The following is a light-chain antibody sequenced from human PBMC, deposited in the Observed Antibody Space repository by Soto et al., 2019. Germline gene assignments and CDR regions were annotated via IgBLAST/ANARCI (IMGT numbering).Light chain of an antibody. V-gene: IGLV2-14*01. CDR3: SSFTSSSAVYV. Sequence: QSALTQPASVSGSPGQSITISCTGTSSDVGGYNYVSWFQQYPDKAPKLMLYEVTNRPSGVSNRFSGSKSGNTASLIISGLRAEDEADYYCSSFTSSSAVYVFGSGTKLTVL. CDR1: SSDVGGYNY. CDR2: EVT. J-gene: IGLJ1*01.